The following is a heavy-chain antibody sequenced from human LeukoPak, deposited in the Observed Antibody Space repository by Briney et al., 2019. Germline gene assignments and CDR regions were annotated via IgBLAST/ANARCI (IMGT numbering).Heavy chain of an antibody. Sequence: SETLSLTCTVSGDSTNNFYWNWIRQSPGKGLEWIGNIHYSGSSVYNPSLKSRGTISIDTSRRQFFLKLNSVTAADTAVYFCARGGIAVAGPFYYWGQGTLVTVSS. CDR1: GDSTNNFY. CDR3: ARGGIAVAGPFYY. V-gene: IGHV4-59*12. D-gene: IGHD6-19*01. CDR2: IHYSGSS. J-gene: IGHJ4*02.